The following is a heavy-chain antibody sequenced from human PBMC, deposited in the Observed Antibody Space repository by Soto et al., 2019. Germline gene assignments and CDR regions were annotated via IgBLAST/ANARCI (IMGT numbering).Heavy chain of an antibody. D-gene: IGHD4-4*01. CDR3: ARGGKASESPYSNYAGY. Sequence: SETLSLTCAVYGGSFSGYYWSWIRQPPGKGLEWIGEINHSGSTNYNPSLKSRVTISVDTSKNQFSLKLSSVTAADTAVYYCARGGKASESPYSNYAGYWGQGTLVTVSS. J-gene: IGHJ4*02. CDR1: GGSFSGYY. CDR2: INHSGST. V-gene: IGHV4-34*01.